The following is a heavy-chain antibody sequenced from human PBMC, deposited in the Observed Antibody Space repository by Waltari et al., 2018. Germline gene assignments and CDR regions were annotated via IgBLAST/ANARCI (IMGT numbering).Heavy chain of an antibody. Sequence: EVRVVESGGGLVQPGGAVRLSCAASGFPFRSHWMRWFRQAPGKGVEWVANMRPDGSQKYYVDSVKGRFTISRDNAKNSLYLQMNSLRVEDTAVYYCARDVDYWGQGTLVTVSS. CDR2: MRPDGSQK. CDR1: GFPFRSHW. CDR3: ARDVDY. V-gene: IGHV3-7*01. J-gene: IGHJ4*02.